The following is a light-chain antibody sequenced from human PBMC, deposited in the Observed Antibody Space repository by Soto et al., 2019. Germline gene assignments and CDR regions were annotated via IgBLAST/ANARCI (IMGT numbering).Light chain of an antibody. V-gene: IGKV1-12*01. CDR3: QQPKSLPYT. CDR1: QDIDRW. J-gene: IGKJ2*01. Sequence: DIQMTQSPSSVSVSVGDRVIITCRASQDIDRWLAWYQQRPGKAPKLLLYGAFNLQSGVPSRFSGSGSGTDYTLTISSLQPEDFATYYCQQPKSLPYTFGQGTKLEIK. CDR2: GAF.